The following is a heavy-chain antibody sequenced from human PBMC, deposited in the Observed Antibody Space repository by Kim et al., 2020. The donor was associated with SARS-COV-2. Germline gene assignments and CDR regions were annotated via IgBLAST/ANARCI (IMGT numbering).Heavy chain of an antibody. CDR1: GFTFSSYS. CDR2: ISSSSSYI. D-gene: IGHD6-19*01. V-gene: IGHV3-21*01. J-gene: IGHJ4*02. Sequence: GGSLRLSCAASGFTFSSYSMNWVRQAPGKGLEWVSSISSSSSYIYYADSAKGRFTISRDNAKNSLYLQMNSLRAEDTAVYYCASRAVADFDYWGQGTLVTVSS. CDR3: ASRAVADFDY.